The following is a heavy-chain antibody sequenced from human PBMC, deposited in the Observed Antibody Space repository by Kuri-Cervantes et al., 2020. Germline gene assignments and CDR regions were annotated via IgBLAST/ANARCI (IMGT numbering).Heavy chain of an antibody. CDR3: TSDLHLGPRFDS. Sequence: GGSLRLSCAASGFTLSSYSMNWVRQVPVKGLEWVSGISGSGGSTYYADSVKGRFTMSKDNSKNTLYLQMNSLRAEDTAVYFCTSDLHLGPRFDSWGQGTLVTVSS. J-gene: IGHJ4*02. CDR2: ISGSGGST. V-gene: IGHV3-23*01. CDR1: GFTLSSYS. D-gene: IGHD2-21*01.